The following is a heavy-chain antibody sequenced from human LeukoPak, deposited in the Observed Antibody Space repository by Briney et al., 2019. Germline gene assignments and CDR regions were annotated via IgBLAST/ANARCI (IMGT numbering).Heavy chain of an antibody. V-gene: IGHV3-74*01. CDR3: ARAAYYYGMDV. CDR1: GFTFSSYW. CDR2: INSDASST. J-gene: IGHJ6*02. Sequence: PGGSLRLSCAASGFTFSSYWMHWVRQAPGKGLVRVSRINSDASSTSYADSVKGRFTISRDNAKNTLYLQMNSLRAEDTAVYYCARAAYYYGMDVWGQGTTVTVSS.